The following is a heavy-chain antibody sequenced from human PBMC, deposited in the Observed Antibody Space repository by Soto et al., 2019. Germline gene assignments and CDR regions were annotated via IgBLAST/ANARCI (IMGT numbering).Heavy chain of an antibody. D-gene: IGHD3-9*01. V-gene: IGHV1-2*04. CDR1: GYTFTGYY. Sequence: QVQLVQSGAEVKKPGASVKVSCKASGYTFTGYYMHLVRQAPGQGLEWMGWINPNSGGTNYAQKFQGWVTMTRDTSISTAYMELSRLRSDDTAVYYCARDQYDILTGYYNGSVSLDPWGQGTLVTVSS. J-gene: IGHJ5*02. CDR2: INPNSGGT. CDR3: ARDQYDILTGYYNGSVSLDP.